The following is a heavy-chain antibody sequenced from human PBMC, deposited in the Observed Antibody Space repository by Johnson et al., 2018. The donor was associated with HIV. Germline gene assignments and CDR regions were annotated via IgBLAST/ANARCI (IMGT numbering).Heavy chain of an antibody. Sequence: QVQLVESGGGLVQPGGSLRLSCAASGFTFSNYGMHWVRQAPGKGLEWVAIIWFDGNTEYYADSVKGRFTISRDNSKNTLYLQMNSLRAEDTAVYYCARDTAMVHDAFDIWGQGTMVTVSS. CDR2: IWFDGNTE. CDR1: GFTFSNYG. J-gene: IGHJ3*02. CDR3: ARDTAMVHDAFDI. D-gene: IGHD5-18*01. V-gene: IGHV3-33*01.